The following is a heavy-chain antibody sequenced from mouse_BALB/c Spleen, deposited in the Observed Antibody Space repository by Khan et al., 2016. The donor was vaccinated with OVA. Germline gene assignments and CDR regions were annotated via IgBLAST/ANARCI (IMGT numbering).Heavy chain of an antibody. D-gene: IGHD1-1*01. J-gene: IGHJ2*01. CDR3: ARRGLRLDFDY. CDR2: INPSTAYT. CDR1: GYTFINYW. Sequence: VQLQQSGAELAKPGASVKMSCKASGYTFINYWILWVKQRPGQGLEWIGYINPSTAYTEYNQNFKDKATLTADKSSRTAYMQRSSLTSEDSAVHYCARRGLRLDFDYWGQGTTRTVSS. V-gene: IGHV1-7*01.